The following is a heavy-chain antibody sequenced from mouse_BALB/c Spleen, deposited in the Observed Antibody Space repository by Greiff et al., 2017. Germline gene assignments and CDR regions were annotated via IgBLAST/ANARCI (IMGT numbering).Heavy chain of an antibody. V-gene: IGHV2-5-1*01. CDR3: DAPGAWFAY. Sequence: VQLQQSGPSLVQPSQCLSLTCAVSGFSLTSYGVHWVRQSPGKGLEWLGGIWRGGSTDYDAAFMSRLSITKDNSKSQVFFNMNSLQADDTAIYYCDAPGAWFAYWGQGTLVTVSA. D-gene: IGHD1-1*02. CDR1: GFSLTSYG. CDR2: IWRGGST. J-gene: IGHJ3*01.